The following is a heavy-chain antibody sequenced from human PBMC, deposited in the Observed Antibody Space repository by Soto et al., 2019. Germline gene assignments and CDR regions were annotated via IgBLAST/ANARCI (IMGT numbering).Heavy chain of an antibody. CDR2: MNPNSGNT. Sequence: ASVKVSCKASGYTFTSYDINWVRQATGQGLEWMGWMNPNSGNTGYAQKFQGRVTMTRNTSISTAYMELSSLRSEDTAVYYCAREGYCSSTSCYTNGNYYYGMDVWGQGTTVTVSS. D-gene: IGHD2-2*02. CDR1: GYTFTSYD. CDR3: AREGYCSSTSCYTNGNYYYGMDV. J-gene: IGHJ6*02. V-gene: IGHV1-8*01.